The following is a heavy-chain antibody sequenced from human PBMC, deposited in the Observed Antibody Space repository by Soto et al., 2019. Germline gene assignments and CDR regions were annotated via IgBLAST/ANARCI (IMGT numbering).Heavy chain of an antibody. Sequence: EVQLVESGGGLVQPGGSLRLSCAASGFTVSSNYITWVRQAPGKGLEWVSNMYSGGTTSYADSVKGRFTISRDNSKNTLFLQMNSLRDDDTAVYYCASGASGNYRWGQGTLVTVSS. V-gene: IGHV3-66*01. CDR3: ASGASGNYR. CDR2: MYSGGTT. CDR1: GFTVSSNY. J-gene: IGHJ4*02. D-gene: IGHD3-10*01.